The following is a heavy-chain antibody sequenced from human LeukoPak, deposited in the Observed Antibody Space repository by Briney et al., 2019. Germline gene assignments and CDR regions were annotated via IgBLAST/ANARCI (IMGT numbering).Heavy chain of an antibody. Sequence: ASVKVSCKASGGTFISYAISWVRQAPGQGLEWMGGIIPIFGTANYAQKFQGRVTITADESTSTAYMELSSLRSEDTAVYYCARVPYRSSSSGFIDYWGQGTLVTVSS. CDR2: IIPIFGTA. D-gene: IGHD6-6*01. CDR1: GGTFISYA. J-gene: IGHJ4*02. V-gene: IGHV1-69*13. CDR3: ARVPYRSSSSGFIDY.